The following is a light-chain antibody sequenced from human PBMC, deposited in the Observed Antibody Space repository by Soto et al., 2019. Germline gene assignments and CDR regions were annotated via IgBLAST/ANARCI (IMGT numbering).Light chain of an antibody. CDR3: QQYGSSGTV. J-gene: IGKJ5*01. Sequence: EIVLTQSPGTLSLSPGERATLSCRASQSVTSSYLGWYQQKTGQAPRLLIYGASTRATGIPDMFSGSGSGTDFTLAISRLEPEDFAVYYCQQYGSSGTVFGQGTRLEIK. CDR1: QSVTSSY. CDR2: GAS. V-gene: IGKV3-20*01.